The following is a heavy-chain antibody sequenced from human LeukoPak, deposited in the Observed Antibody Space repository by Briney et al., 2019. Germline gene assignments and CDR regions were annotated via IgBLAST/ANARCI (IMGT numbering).Heavy chain of an antibody. Sequence: GRSLRLSCAASGFTFSSYGMHWVRQAPGKGLEWVAVIWYDGSNKYYADSVKGRFTISRDNSKNTLYLQMNSLRAEDTAVYYCARDRAAGAFDYWGQGTLATVSS. CDR3: ARDRAAGAFDY. J-gene: IGHJ4*02. CDR2: IWYDGSNK. CDR1: GFTFSSYG. D-gene: IGHD6-13*01. V-gene: IGHV3-33*01.